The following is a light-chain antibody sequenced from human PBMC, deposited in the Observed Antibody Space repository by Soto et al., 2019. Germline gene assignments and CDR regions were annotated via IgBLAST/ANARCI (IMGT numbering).Light chain of an antibody. CDR3: QSYDSGLSTYV. CDR2: GNN. V-gene: IGLV1-40*01. CDR1: SANIGTGYD. Sequence: QSVLTQPPSVSCAPGQRVTISCTGGSANIGTGYDVHWYQQVPGTAPKLLIYGNNNRPSGIPDRFSGSKSDTSASLAIAGLQAEDEADYYCQSYDSGLSTYVFGTGTKVTVL. J-gene: IGLJ1*01.